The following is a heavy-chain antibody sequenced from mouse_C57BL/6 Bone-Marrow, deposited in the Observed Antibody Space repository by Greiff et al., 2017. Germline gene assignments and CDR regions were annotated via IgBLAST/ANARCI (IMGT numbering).Heavy chain of an antibody. Sequence: DVQLVESGGGLVKPGGSLKLSCAASGFTFSSYAMSWVRQTPEKRLEWVATISDGGSYTSYPHNVKGGFTISTDNTKNNRYLQMMHLTSEDTAMYYCASLGGFAYWGQGTLVTVTA. CDR2: ISDGGSYT. V-gene: IGHV5-4*01. D-gene: IGHD4-1*01. CDR3: ASLGGFAY. CDR1: GFTFSSYA. J-gene: IGHJ3*01.